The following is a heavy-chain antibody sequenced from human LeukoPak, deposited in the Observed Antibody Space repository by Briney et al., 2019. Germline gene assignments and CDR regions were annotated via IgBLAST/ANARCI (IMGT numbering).Heavy chain of an antibody. D-gene: IGHD3-16*01. CDR1: GYSISSGYY. CDR2: IHHSGIT. V-gene: IGHV4-38-2*01. CDR3: ASDVALNWYFF. Sequence: SETLSLTCAVSGYSISSGYYWAWIRQSPGKGLEWIGSIHHSGITYYNQSLKSRLTISIDTSKNQFALKLSSVTAADTAVYYCASDVALNWYFFWGQGTLVTVFS. J-gene: IGHJ5*01.